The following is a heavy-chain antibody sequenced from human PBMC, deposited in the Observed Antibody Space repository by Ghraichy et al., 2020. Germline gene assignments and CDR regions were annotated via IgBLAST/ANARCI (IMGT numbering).Heavy chain of an antibody. D-gene: IGHD3-10*01. CDR2: INHSGST. CDR1: GGSLSGYY. V-gene: IGHV4-34*01. CDR3: ARGRVLWFRELYAFDI. J-gene: IGHJ4*02. Sequence: SETLSLTCAVYGGSLSGYYWSWIRQPQGKGLEWIGEINHSGSTNYNPSLKSRVTISVDTSKNQFSLKLSSVTAADTAVYYCARGRVLWFRELYAFDIWGQGTLVTVSS.